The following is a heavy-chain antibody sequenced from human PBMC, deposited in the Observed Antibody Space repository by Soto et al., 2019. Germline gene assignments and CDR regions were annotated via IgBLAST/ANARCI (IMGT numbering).Heavy chain of an antibody. D-gene: IGHD3-9*01. V-gene: IGHV4-59*01. CDR1: GGSISSYY. CDR3: AREAHYDILTGSNNWFDP. J-gene: IGHJ5*02. CDR2: IYYSGST. Sequence: SETLSLTCTVSGGSISSYYLSWIRQPPGKGLEWIGYIYYSGSTNYNPSLKSRVTISVDTSKNQFSLKLSSVTAADTAVYYCAREAHYDILTGSNNWFDPWGQGTLVTVYS.